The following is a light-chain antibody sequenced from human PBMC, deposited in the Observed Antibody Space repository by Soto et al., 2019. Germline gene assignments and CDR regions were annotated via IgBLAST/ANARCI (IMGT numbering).Light chain of an antibody. Sequence: DIQMTQSPSTLSASVGDRVTITCRASQNIDVWLAWYQQKPGKAPNVLIYQASTLQTGVPSRFSGSGSGTEFALTISSLQPDYFAPYYCQHYYSYFSFTFGPGTNVDSK. CDR1: QNIDVW. CDR3: QHYYSYFSFT. V-gene: IGKV1-5*03. J-gene: IGKJ3*01. CDR2: QAS.